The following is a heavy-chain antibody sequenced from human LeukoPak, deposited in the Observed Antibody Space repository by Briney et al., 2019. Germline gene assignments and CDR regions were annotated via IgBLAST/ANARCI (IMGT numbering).Heavy chain of an antibody. J-gene: IGHJ5*01. CDR1: GFSAHY. V-gene: IGHV1-2*02. CDR3: TRGVLPARFDS. CDR2: INPNNGGT. D-gene: IGHD2-2*01. Sequence: GASVKVSCKASGFSAHYIVWVRQAPGQGLEWMGWINPNNGGTNYAQKFQGRVTMTRDTSTSTVYMQLSSLISDDTAVYYCTRGVLPARFDSWGQGTLVTVTS.